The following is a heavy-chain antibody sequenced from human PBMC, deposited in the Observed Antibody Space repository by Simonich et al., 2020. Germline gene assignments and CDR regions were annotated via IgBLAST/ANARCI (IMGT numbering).Heavy chain of an antibody. CDR1: GVSISSYY. V-gene: IGHV4-59*08. Sequence: QVQLHESGPGLVTPSETLSLTCTDSGVSISSYYWSWIRQPPRKGLEWIGYIYYSGGTNYNPSLKSRVTISVDTSKNQFSLKLSSVTAADTAVYYCARLPDYWGQGTLVTVSS. CDR2: IYYSGGT. CDR3: ARLPDY. J-gene: IGHJ4*02.